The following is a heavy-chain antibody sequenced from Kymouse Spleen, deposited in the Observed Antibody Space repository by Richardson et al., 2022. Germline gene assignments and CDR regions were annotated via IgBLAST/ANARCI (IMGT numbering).Heavy chain of an antibody. V-gene: IGHV3-49*05. CDR2: IRSKAYGGTT. CDR1: GFTFGDYA. J-gene: IGHJ4*02. Sequence: EVQLVESGGGLVKPGRSLRLSCTASGFTFGDYAMSWFRQAPGKGLEWVGFIRSKAYGGTTEYAASVKGRFTISRDDSKSIAYLQMNSLKTEDTAVYYCTREGLYDSSGYWVDYWGQGTLVTVSS. CDR3: TREGLYDSSGYWVDY. D-gene: IGHD3-22*01.